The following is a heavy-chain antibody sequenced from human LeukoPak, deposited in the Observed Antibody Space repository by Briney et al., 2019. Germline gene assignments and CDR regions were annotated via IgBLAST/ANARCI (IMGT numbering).Heavy chain of an antibody. D-gene: IGHD3-22*01. CDR1: GGSISSYY. CDR3: ARGSYYYDSSGYYKYRYFDY. CDR2: INHSGST. Sequence: SETLSLTCTVSGGSISSYYWSWIRQPPGKGLEWIGEINHSGSTNYNPSLKSRVTISVDTSKNQFSLKLSSVTAADTAVYYCARGSYYYDSSGYYKYRYFDYWGQGTLVTVSS. V-gene: IGHV4-34*01. J-gene: IGHJ4*02.